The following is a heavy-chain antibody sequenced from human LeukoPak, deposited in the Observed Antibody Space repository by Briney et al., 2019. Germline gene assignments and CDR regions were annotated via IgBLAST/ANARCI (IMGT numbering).Heavy chain of an antibody. CDR3: ASSYDSSGLDY. CDR2: IYYSGST. Sequence: KPSETLSLTCTVSGGSISSSSYYWGWIRQPPGKGLEWIGSIYYSGSTYYNPSLKSRVTISVDTSKNQFSLKLSSVTAADTAVYYCASSYDSSGLDYWGQGTLVTVSS. D-gene: IGHD3-22*01. CDR1: GGSISSSSYY. V-gene: IGHV4-39*07. J-gene: IGHJ4*02.